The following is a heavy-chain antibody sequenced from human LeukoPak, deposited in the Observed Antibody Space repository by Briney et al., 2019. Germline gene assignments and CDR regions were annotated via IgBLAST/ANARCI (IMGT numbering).Heavy chain of an antibody. J-gene: IGHJ4*02. D-gene: IGHD4-17*01. V-gene: IGHV4-39*07. CDR1: GGSISSSSYY. CDR2: IYYSGST. Sequence: SETLSLTCTVSGGSISSSSYYWGWIRQPPGKGLEWIGSIYYSGSTYYNPSLKSRVTISVDTSKNQFSLKLSSVTAADTAVYYCARDSLPPWGVTRGLFDYWGQGTLVTVSS. CDR3: ARDSLPPWGVTRGLFDY.